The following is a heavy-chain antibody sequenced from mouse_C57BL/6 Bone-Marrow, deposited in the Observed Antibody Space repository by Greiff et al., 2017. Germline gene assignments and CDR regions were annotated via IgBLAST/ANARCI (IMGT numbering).Heavy chain of an antibody. CDR2: IDPETGGT. CDR1: GYTFTDYE. V-gene: IGHV1-15*01. CDR3: TRSGDWGPYFDY. D-gene: IGHD4-1*01. Sequence: QVQLQQSGAELVRPGASVTLSCKASGYTFTDYEMHWVKQTPVHGLEWIGAIDPETGGTAYNQKFKGKAILTADKSSSTAYMELRSLTSEDSAVYYCTRSGDWGPYFDYGGQGTTLTVAS. J-gene: IGHJ2*01.